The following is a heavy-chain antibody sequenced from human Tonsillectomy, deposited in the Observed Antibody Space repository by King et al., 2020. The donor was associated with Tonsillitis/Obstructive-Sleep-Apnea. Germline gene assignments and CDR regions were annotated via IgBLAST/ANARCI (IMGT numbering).Heavy chain of an antibody. CDR3: TSPRSTTVTEFDY. CDR1: GFTFSGSA. Sequence: VQLVESGGGLVQPGGSLKLSCAASGFTFSGSAMHWVRQASGKGLEWVGRIRSKANSYATAYAASVKGRFTISRDDSKNTAYLQMNSLKTEDTAVYYCTSPRSTTVTEFDYWGQGTLVTVSS. J-gene: IGHJ4*02. V-gene: IGHV3-73*01. D-gene: IGHD4-17*01. CDR2: IRSKANSYAT.